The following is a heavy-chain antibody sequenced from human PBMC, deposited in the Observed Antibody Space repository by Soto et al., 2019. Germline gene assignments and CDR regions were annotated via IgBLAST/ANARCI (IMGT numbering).Heavy chain of an antibody. CDR2: IYATGTT. D-gene: IGHD1-1*01. Sequence: SETLSLTCTVSGASISGFYWSWIRKSAGKGLEWIGRIYATGTTDYNPSLKSRVMMSVDTSKKQFSLKLRAVTAADTAVYYCVRNGTKTLRDWVDPWGQGISVTVSS. J-gene: IGHJ5*02. CDR1: GASISGFY. CDR3: VRNGTKTLRDWVDP. V-gene: IGHV4-4*07.